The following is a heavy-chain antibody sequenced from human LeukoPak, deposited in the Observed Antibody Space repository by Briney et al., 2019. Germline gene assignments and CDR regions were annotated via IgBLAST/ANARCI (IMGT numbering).Heavy chain of an antibody. V-gene: IGHV1-69*13. CDR1: GGTFSSYA. D-gene: IGHD1-7*01. J-gene: IGHJ4*02. CDR3: ARPPGGKRNYYFDY. CDR2: IIPIFGTA. Sequence: ASVKVSCKASGGTFSSYAISWVRQAPGQGLEWMGGIIPIFGTANYAQKFQGRVTITADESTSTAYMELSSLRSEDTAVYYCARPPGGKRNYYFDYWGQGTLVTVSS.